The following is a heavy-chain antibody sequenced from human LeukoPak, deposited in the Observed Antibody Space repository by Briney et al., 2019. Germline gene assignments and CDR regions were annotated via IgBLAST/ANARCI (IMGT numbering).Heavy chain of an antibody. CDR2: IYYSGST. CDR1: GGSISSGDYY. CDR3: ARVTRELRLYYYMDV. Sequence: SETLSLTCTVSGGSISSGDYYWSWIRQPPGKGLEWIGYIYYSGSTNYNPSLKSRVTISVDTSKNQFSLKLSSVTAADTAVYYCARVTRELRLYYYMDVWGKGTTVTVSS. V-gene: IGHV4-61*08. J-gene: IGHJ6*03. D-gene: IGHD1-26*01.